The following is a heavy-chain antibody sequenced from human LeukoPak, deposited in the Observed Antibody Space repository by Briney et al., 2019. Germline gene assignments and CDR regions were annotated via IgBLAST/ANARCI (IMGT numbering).Heavy chain of an antibody. Sequence: GGSLRLSCAASGFTFSSCVVHWVRQAPGKGQEWVTVISEDGSKKYYADSVKGRFTISRDNSKSTMYLEMNSLRPEDTAVYYCARKGHSSGYSDDFDIWGQGTMVTVSS. J-gene: IGHJ3*02. V-gene: IGHV3-30-3*01. CDR3: ARKGHSSGYSDDFDI. CDR1: GFTFSSCV. CDR2: ISEDGSKK. D-gene: IGHD3-22*01.